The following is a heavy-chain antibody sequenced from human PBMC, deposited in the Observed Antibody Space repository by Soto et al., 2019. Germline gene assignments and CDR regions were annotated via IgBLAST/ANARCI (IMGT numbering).Heavy chain of an antibody. CDR2: IYYSGST. Sequence: QVQLQESGPGLVKPSQTLSLTCTVSSGSISSGGYYWSWIRQHPGKGLEWIGYIYYSGSTYYNPSLKSRVIRSLDTSKNQLSLKLSSVTAADTAVYYCARSSGWHFDSWGQGSLATVSS. D-gene: IGHD6-19*01. CDR1: SGSISSGGYY. V-gene: IGHV4-31*03. J-gene: IGHJ4*02. CDR3: ARSSGWHFDS.